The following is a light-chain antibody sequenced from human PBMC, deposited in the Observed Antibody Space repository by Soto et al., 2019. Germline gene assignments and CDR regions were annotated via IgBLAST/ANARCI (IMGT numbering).Light chain of an antibody. CDR1: NSDVGSFDL. CDR2: EVS. V-gene: IGLV2-23*02. J-gene: IGLJ1*01. Sequence: QSALTQPASVSGSPGQSITISCTGSNSDVGSFDLVSWFQQYPGKAPKLILYEVSKRPLGVSNRLSGSKSGYTASLTISGLQAEDEGDYYCCSYADTTSLFVFGTGTKLTVL. CDR3: CSYADTTSLFV.